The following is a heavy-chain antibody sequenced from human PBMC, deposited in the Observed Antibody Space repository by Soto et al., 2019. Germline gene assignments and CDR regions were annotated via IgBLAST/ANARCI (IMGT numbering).Heavy chain of an antibody. Sequence: ASVKVSCKASGYTFTSYYMHWVRQAPGQGLEWMGIINPSGGSTSYAQKFQGRVTMTRDTSTSTVYMELSSLRSEETAVYYCARDMRYSYGPNWFDPWGQGTLVTVSS. CDR2: INPSGGST. CDR1: GYTFTSYY. J-gene: IGHJ5*02. D-gene: IGHD5-18*01. CDR3: ARDMRYSYGPNWFDP. V-gene: IGHV1-46*01.